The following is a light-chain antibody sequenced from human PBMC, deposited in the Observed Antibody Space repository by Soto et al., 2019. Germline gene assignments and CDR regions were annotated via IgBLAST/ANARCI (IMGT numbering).Light chain of an antibody. CDR2: AAS. V-gene: IGKV1-39*01. J-gene: IGKJ2*01. CDR3: QQSHSIQHK. CDR1: QSISSY. Sequence: DIQMTQSPSSLSASVGDRVTITCRASQSISSYLNWYQQKPGKAPKLLIYAASSLQCGFPSRFTGSGSGTDYPLNISSLQPEDFATYYCQQSHSIQHKFGKGNKLEI.